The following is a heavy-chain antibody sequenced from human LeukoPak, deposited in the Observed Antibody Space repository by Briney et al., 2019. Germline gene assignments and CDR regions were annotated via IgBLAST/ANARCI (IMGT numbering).Heavy chain of an antibody. Sequence: GGSLRLSCAASGFTFSSYNMNWVRQAPGKGLEWVSYISTSSSTIYYADSVKGRFTISRDNAKNSLYLQMNSLRAEDTAVYYCARDQRYCSSSSCPWEPFDYWGQGTLVTVSS. J-gene: IGHJ4*02. CDR3: ARDQRYCSSSSCPWEPFDY. CDR2: ISTSSSTI. CDR1: GFTFSSYN. V-gene: IGHV3-48*04. D-gene: IGHD2-2*01.